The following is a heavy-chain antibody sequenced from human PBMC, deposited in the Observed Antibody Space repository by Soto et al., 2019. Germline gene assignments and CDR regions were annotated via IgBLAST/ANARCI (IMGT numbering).Heavy chain of an antibody. CDR2: INPNSGGT. J-gene: IGHJ4*02. Sequence: ASVNVSCKASGYTFTGYYMHWVRQAPGQGLEWMGWINPNSGGTNYAQKFQGRVTMTRDTSISTAYMELSRLRSDDTAVYYCARGRKTYYYDSSGPLFDYWGQGTLVTVSS. CDR3: ARGRKTYYYDSSGPLFDY. D-gene: IGHD3-22*01. V-gene: IGHV1-2*02. CDR1: GYTFTGYY.